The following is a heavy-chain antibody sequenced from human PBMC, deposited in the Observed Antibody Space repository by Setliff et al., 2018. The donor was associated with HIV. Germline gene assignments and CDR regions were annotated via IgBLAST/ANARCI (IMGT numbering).Heavy chain of an antibody. CDR1: GYSISSGYY. CDR2: IHYNEKT. CDR3: ASRIYYYDSNNFLREEGFDP. V-gene: IGHV4-38-2*02. J-gene: IGHJ5*02. Sequence: SETLSLTCTVSGYSISSGYYWGWIRQPPGKGLEYIGSIHYNEKTYYNPSLKSRVTISIDTSKNQFSLNLTSVTAADTAVYYCASRIYYYDSNNFLREEGFDPWGQGTLVTVSS. D-gene: IGHD3-22*01.